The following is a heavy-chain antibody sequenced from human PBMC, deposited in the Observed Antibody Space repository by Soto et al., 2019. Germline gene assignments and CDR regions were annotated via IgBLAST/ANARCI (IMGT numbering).Heavy chain of an antibody. V-gene: IGHV3-15*01. Sequence: GGSLRLSCAASGFTFSNAWMSWVRQAPGKGLEWVGRIKSKTDGGTTDYAAPVKGRFTISRDDSKNTLYLQMNSLKTEDTAVYYCTTGEVVVADNNYYYYYMDVWGKGTTVTVSS. CDR3: TTGEVVVADNNYYYYYMDV. CDR1: GFTFSNAW. CDR2: IKSKTDGGTT. D-gene: IGHD2-15*01. J-gene: IGHJ6*03.